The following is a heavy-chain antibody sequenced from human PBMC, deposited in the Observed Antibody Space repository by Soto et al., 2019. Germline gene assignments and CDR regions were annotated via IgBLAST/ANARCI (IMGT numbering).Heavy chain of an antibody. CDR3: ATLQNYFDSSGYYSAAFDI. V-gene: IGHV1-24*01. CDR2: FDPEDGET. J-gene: IGHJ3*02. D-gene: IGHD3-22*01. CDR1: GYTLTELS. Sequence: GASVKVSFKVSGYTLTELSMHWVRQAPGKGLEWMGGFDPEDGETIYAQKFQGRVTMTEDTSTDTAYKELSSLRSEDTAVYYCATLQNYFDSSGYYSAAFDIWGQGTRVTVS.